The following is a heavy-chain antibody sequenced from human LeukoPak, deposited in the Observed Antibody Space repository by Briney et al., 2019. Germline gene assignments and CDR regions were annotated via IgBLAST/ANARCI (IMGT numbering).Heavy chain of an antibody. J-gene: IGHJ4*02. V-gene: IGHV3-30*18. CDR3: AKDPVTVAGWGYFDH. CDR2: IYHDGSDK. D-gene: IGHD6-19*01. CDR1: GFTFSRYG. Sequence: GRSLRLSCAASGFTFSRYGMHWVRQAPGKGLEWVAVIYHDGSDKYYADSVKGRFAISRDNSKNTLYLQMNSLRPEDTAVYYCAKDPVTVAGWGYFDHWGQGALLTVSS.